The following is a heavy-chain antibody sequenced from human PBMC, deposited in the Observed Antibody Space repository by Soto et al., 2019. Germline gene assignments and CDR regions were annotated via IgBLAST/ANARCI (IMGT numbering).Heavy chain of an antibody. CDR3: ARQTIAVANYYYYGMDV. J-gene: IGHJ6*02. D-gene: IGHD6-19*01. V-gene: IGHV5-51*01. CDR2: IYPGDSDT. CDR1: GYSFTSYW. Sequence: ESLKISCKGSGYSFTSYWIGWLRQMPGKGLEWMGIIYPGDSDTRYSPSFQGQVTISADKSISTAYLQWSSLKSSDTAMYYCARQTIAVANYYYYGMDVWGQGTTVTVSS.